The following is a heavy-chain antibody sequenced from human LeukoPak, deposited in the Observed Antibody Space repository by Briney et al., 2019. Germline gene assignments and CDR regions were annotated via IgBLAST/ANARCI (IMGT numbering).Heavy chain of an antibody. CDR2: ISTSGNT. Sequence: PSETLSLTCTVSGDSMSNDYWSWIRQSAGKGLEWIGRISTSGNTDYNPSLRSRVTMSMDTSRNQFSLTLTSMTAADTAVYYCARNELRSYGLVHYWGQGTLVTVSS. CDR1: GDSMSNDY. D-gene: IGHD1-26*01. J-gene: IGHJ4*02. V-gene: IGHV4-4*07. CDR3: ARNELRSYGLVHY.